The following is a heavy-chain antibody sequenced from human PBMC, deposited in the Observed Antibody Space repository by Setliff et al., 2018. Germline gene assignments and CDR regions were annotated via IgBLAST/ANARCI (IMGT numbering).Heavy chain of an antibody. Sequence: SETLSLTCAAYGGTFSDYHWTWIRQSPEKGLEWIGEINHRGSTNYNPSLKSRVTISIDTSKDQFPLKLISMTAADTAVYYCARGRNIAARLLDSWGQGTLVTVSS. CDR2: INHRGST. D-gene: IGHD6-6*01. V-gene: IGHV4-34*01. CDR3: ARGRNIAARLLDS. J-gene: IGHJ4*02. CDR1: GGTFSDYH.